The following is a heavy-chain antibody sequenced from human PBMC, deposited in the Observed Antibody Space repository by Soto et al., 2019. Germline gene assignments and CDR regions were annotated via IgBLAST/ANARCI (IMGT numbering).Heavy chain of an antibody. J-gene: IGHJ5*02. D-gene: IGHD2-15*01. CDR1: GGTFSSYA. Sequence: QVQLVQSGAEVKKPGSSVKVSCKASGGTFSSYAISWVRQAPGQGLEWMGGISPIFGTANYAQKFQGKVTITADQITSTAYMELSSLRSEDTAVYYCATGLLGYCSGGSCWIYNWFDHWGQGTLVTVSS. CDR2: ISPIFGTA. CDR3: ATGLLGYCSGGSCWIYNWFDH. V-gene: IGHV1-69*01.